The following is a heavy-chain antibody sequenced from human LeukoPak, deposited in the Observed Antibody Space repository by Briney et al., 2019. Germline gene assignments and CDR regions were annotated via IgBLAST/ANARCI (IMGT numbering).Heavy chain of an antibody. Sequence: SETLSLTCTVSGGSISSGSYYWGWIRQPPGKGLEWIGNIYYSGSTYYNPSLKSRVTISVETSKNQFSLKLSSVTAADTAVYYCARDGRFPPEVLPRYFDYWGQGTLVTVSS. CDR3: ARDGRFPPEVLPRYFDY. CDR1: GGSISSGSYY. D-gene: IGHD1-26*01. V-gene: IGHV4-39*07. J-gene: IGHJ4*02. CDR2: IYYSGST.